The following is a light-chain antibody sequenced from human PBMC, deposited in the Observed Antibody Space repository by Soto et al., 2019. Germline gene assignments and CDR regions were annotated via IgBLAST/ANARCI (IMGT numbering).Light chain of an antibody. CDR3: SSYTSSSTL. V-gene: IGLV2-14*01. CDR2: EVS. Sequence: QSGLTQPASVSGSPGQSITISCTGTSSDVGSYNYVSWYQQHPGKAPKLMIYEVSDRPSGISSRFSGSKSGNTASLTISGLQTEDEADYYCSSYTSSSTLFGTGTKLTVL. J-gene: IGLJ1*01. CDR1: SSDVGSYNY.